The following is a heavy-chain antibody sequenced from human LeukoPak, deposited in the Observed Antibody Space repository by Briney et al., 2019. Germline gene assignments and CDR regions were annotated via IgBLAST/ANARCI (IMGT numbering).Heavy chain of an antibody. J-gene: IGHJ6*02. CDR1: GFTFSSYW. V-gene: IGHV3-7*01. CDR2: IKQDGSEE. Sequence: GGSLRLSCAASGFTFSSYWMSWVRQAPGKGLEWVANIKQDGSEEYYVDSVKGRFTISRDNAKNSLYLQMNSLRAEGTAVYYCARNYYYGLDVWGQGTTVTVPS. CDR3: ARNYYYGLDV.